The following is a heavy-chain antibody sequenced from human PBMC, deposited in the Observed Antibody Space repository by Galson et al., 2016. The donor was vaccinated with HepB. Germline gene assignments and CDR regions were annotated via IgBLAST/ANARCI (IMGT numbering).Heavy chain of an antibody. J-gene: IGHJ6*02. D-gene: IGHD5-18*01. CDR2: ISTNGATI. Sequence: SLRLSCAASGFTFTTHTMNWVRQAPGKGLESISYISTNGATIHYADSVKGRFTVSGDNSKNILYLQMKSLRDEDTAVYYCAKRPYSYGWHYGMDVWGQGTTVHVSS. CDR1: GFTFTTHT. V-gene: IGHV3-48*02. CDR3: AKRPYSYGWHYGMDV.